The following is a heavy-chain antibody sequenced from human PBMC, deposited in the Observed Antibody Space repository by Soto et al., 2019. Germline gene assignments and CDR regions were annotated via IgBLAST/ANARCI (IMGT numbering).Heavy chain of an antibody. CDR3: ASDEGYSYSNNYYYGMDV. CDR2: ISSSSSYI. J-gene: IGHJ6*02. Sequence: GGSLRLSCAASGFTFSSYSMNWVRQAPGKGLEWVSSISSSSSYIYYADSVKGRFTISRDNAKNSLYLQMNSLRAEDTAVYYCASDEGYSYSNNYYYGMDVWGQGTTVTVSS. V-gene: IGHV3-21*01. CDR1: GFTFSSYS. D-gene: IGHD5-18*01.